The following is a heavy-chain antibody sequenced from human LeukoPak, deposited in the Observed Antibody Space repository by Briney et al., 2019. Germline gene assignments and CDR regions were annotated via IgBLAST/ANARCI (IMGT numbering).Heavy chain of an antibody. Sequence: GGSLRLSCAASGFIFSSYWIHWVRQAPGKGLVWVSRINDDGSDTIYADSVRGRFTISRDDAKNTVYLQMNSLRAEDTAVYYCARFVVGAIDYWGQGTLVTVSS. CDR2: INDDGSDT. CDR3: ARFVVGAIDY. D-gene: IGHD1-26*01. CDR1: GFIFSSYW. J-gene: IGHJ4*02. V-gene: IGHV3-74*01.